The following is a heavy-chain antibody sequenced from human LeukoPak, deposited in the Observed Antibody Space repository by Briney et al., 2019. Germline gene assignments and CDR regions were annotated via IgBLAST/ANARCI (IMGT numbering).Heavy chain of an antibody. CDR1: GFTFSSHA. D-gene: IGHD3-10*01. CDR3: GGITVVRGLRFDY. J-gene: IGHJ4*02. V-gene: IGHV3-30*14. CDR2: IAYDAGNE. Sequence: GGSLRLSCVASGFTFSSHAMHWVRQAPGKGLEWVAVIAYDAGNEYYADSVKGRLTISRDSSTNTLYLQMHSLSVEDTAVYYCGGITVVRGLRFDYGGQGTLVTVSS.